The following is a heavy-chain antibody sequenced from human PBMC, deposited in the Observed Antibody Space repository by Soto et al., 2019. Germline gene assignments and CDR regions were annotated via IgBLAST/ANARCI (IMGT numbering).Heavy chain of an antibody. J-gene: IGHJ4*02. CDR3: AKDSPLSGRYQDLDY. CDR2: LTPGGETT. D-gene: IGHD1-26*01. Sequence: PGGSLRLSCAASGFTFSSYGMHWVRQAPGKGLEWVSALTPGGETTHYMDSVRGRFTISRDNAKNTLYLEINSLTAADTAVYYCAKDSPLSGRYQDLDYWGQGTLVTVSS. CDR1: GFTFSSYG. V-gene: IGHV3-NL1*01.